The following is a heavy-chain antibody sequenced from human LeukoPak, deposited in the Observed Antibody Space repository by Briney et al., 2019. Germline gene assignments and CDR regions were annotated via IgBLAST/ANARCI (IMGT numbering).Heavy chain of an antibody. CDR1: GFIVSRNY. D-gene: IGHD3-10*01. CDR3: ARAGSLWFGESKFDY. V-gene: IGHV3-7*01. J-gene: IGHJ4*02. CDR2: INQDGSEK. Sequence: GGSLRLSCAASGFIVSRNYMNWVRQAPGKGLEWVANINQDGSEKYYVDSVKGRFTISRDNAKNSLYLQMNSLRAEDTAVYYCARAGSLWFGESKFDYWGQGTLVTVSS.